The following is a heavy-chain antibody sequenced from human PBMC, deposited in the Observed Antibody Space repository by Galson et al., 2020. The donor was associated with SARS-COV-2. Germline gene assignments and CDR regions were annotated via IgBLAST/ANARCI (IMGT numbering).Heavy chain of an antibody. CDR2: ASYTGRA. CDR1: GASIRSSSYY. V-gene: IGHV4-39*07. D-gene: IGHD1-1*01. CDR3: ARDGSTDPPFRWCNP. Sequence: SETLSLTCTVSGASIRSSSYYWDWIRQPPGQGLEWTGSASYTGRAYYNPSLKSRVTISIDTSRNQFSLKVTSLTAADTAVYFCARDGSTDPPFRWCNPWGQGTLVTVSS. J-gene: IGHJ5*02.